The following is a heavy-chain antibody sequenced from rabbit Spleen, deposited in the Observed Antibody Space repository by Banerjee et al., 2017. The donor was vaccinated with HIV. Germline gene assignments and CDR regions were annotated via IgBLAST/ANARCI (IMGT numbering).Heavy chain of an antibody. CDR3: ARGGRTMVLDL. D-gene: IGHD2-1*01. Sequence: QQQLEESGGGLVKPGGTLTLTCKASGIDFSSYYYMCWVRQAPGKGLEWIGCIYTGSGSTYYASWAKGRFTISKTSSTTVTLQMTTLTDTATYFCARGGRTMVLDLWGPGTLVTVS. J-gene: IGHJ6*01. CDR2: IYTGSGST. V-gene: IGHV1S45*01. CDR1: GIDFSSYYY.